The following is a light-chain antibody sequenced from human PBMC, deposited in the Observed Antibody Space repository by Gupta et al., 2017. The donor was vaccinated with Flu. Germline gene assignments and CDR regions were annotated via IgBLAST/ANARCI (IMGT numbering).Light chain of an antibody. CDR2: STS. CDR1: HFIANY. J-gene: IGKJ3*01. CDR3: QKDNSSPFT. V-gene: IGKV1-27*01. Sequence: DVQMTQSPSSLSASLGDRVTITCRASHFIANYLAWYQQKPGKVPKLLIYSTSTLQSGVPSRFSGSESGTDFTLTISSLQPEDVATYYCQKDNSSPFTFGPGTKVEIK.